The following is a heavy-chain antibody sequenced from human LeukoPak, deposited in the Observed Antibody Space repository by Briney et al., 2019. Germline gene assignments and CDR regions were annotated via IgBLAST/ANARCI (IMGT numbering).Heavy chain of an antibody. J-gene: IGHJ4*02. CDR3: ARDPSAAPSGY. CDR1: GYTFTGYY. Sequence: ASVKVSCKASGYTFTGYYIHWVRQAPGQGLEWMGWISPNSGGTNYAQKFQGRVTMTRDTSITTAYMELSRLRSDDTAVYYCARDPSAAPSGYWGQGTLATVSS. V-gene: IGHV1-2*02. D-gene: IGHD1-26*01. CDR2: ISPNSGGT.